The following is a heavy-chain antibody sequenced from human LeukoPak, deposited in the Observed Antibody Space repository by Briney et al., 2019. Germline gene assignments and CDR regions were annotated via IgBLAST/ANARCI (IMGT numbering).Heavy chain of an antibody. J-gene: IGHJ4*02. D-gene: IGHD6-19*01. V-gene: IGHV4-39*01. CDR2: IYYSGST. Sequence: KPSETLSLTCTVSGGSISSSNYYWGWIRQPPGKGLEWIGSIYYSGSTYYNPSLQSRVTISVDTSKNQFSLKLTSVTAADTAVYFCARGRASSWSPFTYWGQGILVTVSS. CDR3: ARGRASSWSPFTY. CDR1: GGSISSSNYY.